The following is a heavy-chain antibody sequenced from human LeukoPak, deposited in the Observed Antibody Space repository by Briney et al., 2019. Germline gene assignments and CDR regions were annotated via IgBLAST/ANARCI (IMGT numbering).Heavy chain of an antibody. Sequence: SETLSLTCAVYGGSFSGYYWSWIRQPPGKGLEWIGEINHSGSTNYNPSLKSRVAISVDTSKNRFSLKLSSVTAADTAVYYCARVYEVVSAIDYWGQGTLVTVSS. D-gene: IGHD2-15*01. CDR1: GGSFSGYY. J-gene: IGHJ4*02. V-gene: IGHV4-34*01. CDR2: INHSGST. CDR3: ARVYEVVSAIDY.